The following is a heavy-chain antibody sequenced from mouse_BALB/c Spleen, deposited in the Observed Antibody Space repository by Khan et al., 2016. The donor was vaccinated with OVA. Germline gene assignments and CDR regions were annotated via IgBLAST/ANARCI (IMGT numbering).Heavy chain of an antibody. CDR1: GYSFTGYF. Sequence: VQLQQSGPELVKPGASVKISCKASGYSFTGYFMHWVMQSHGKSLEWIGRINPHFGETFYNQKFKDKATLTVDESSSTAYMELRSLASEDSAVYFCARIYGSDFDYWGQGTTLTVSS. J-gene: IGHJ2*01. CDR2: INPHFGET. V-gene: IGHV1-20*02. CDR3: ARIYGSDFDY. D-gene: IGHD1-1*01.